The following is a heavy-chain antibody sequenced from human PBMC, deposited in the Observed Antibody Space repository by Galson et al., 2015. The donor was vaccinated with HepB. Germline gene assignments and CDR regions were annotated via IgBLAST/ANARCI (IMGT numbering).Heavy chain of an antibody. CDR1: GFTLNIYD. CDR3: AKGLTSGSPYRAFEM. J-gene: IGHJ3*02. CDR2: IGNTGSYT. Sequence: SLRLSCAASGFTLNIYDMIWVRQAPGKGLEWVSTIGNTGSYTFYAESVKGRFTISRDTSRNTLSLQMNSLRAEDTAVYYCAKGLTSGSPYRAFEMWGQGTMVTVSS. V-gene: IGHV3-23*01. D-gene: IGHD3-22*01.